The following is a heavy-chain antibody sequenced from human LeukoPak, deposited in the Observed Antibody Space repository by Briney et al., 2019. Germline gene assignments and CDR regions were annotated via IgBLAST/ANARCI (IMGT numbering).Heavy chain of an antibody. D-gene: IGHD3-3*01. J-gene: IGHJ4*02. Sequence: GGSLRLSCAASGFTFSDYYMSWIRQAPGKGLEWVSYISSSGSTIYYADSVKGRSTISRDNAKNSLYLQMNSLGAEDTAVYYCARGHYDFWSGYHTYFDYWGQGTLVTVSS. CDR1: GFTFSDYY. CDR3: ARGHYDFWSGYHTYFDY. CDR2: ISSSGSTI. V-gene: IGHV3-11*01.